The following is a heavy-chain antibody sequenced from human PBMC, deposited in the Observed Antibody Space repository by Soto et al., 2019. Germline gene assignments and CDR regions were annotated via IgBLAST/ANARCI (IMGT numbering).Heavy chain of an antibody. CDR2: IYYSGST. CDR3: AIYDSSGSRGFQH. V-gene: IGHV4-59*12. CDR1: GGSISSYY. D-gene: IGHD3-22*01. J-gene: IGHJ1*01. Sequence: SETLSLTCTVSGGSISSYYWSWIRQPPGKGLEWIGNIYYSGSTYYNPSLNSRVTVSVDTSKNQFSLKVTSVTAADTAVYYCAIYDSSGSRGFQHWGQGTLVTSPQ.